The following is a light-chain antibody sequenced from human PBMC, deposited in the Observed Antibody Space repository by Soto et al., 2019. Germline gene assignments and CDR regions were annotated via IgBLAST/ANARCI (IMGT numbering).Light chain of an antibody. V-gene: IGKV3D-15*01. CDR2: GAS. CDR1: QSVSSY. Sequence: EIVMTQSPATLSVSPGERATLTCRASQSVSSYLAWYQQKPGQAPRLLIYGASTRPTGIPSRFSGSGSGTEFTLTISSLPSEDFAVYHCQQYNNWPQTFGQGTKLEIK. J-gene: IGKJ2*01. CDR3: QQYNNWPQT.